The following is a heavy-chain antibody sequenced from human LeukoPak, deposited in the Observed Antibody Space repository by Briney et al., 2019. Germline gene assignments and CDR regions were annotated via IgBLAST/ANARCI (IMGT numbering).Heavy chain of an antibody. D-gene: IGHD3-22*01. CDR3: ARGGYYDSSGYYYGDAFDI. J-gene: IGHJ3*02. V-gene: IGHV1-8*02. CDR2: MNPNSGNT. CDR1: GYTFTSYY. Sequence: ASVKVSCKASGYTFTSYYMHWVRQATGQGLEWMGWMNPNSGNTGYAQKFQGRVTMTRNTSISTAYMELSSLRSEDTAVYYCARGGYYDSSGYYYGDAFDIWGQGTMVTVSS.